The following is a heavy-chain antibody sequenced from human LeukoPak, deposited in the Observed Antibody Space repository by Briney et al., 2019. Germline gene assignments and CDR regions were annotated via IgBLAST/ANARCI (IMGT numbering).Heavy chain of an antibody. J-gene: IGHJ4*02. CDR3: AKESATI. V-gene: IGHV3-23*01. Sequence: GGSPRLSCAASGFTFNIYAMGWVRQAPGKGLEWVATVSSGGSIYYADFVQGRFTISRDNSKNTLYLQMNNLRAEDTAVYYCAKESATIWGQGTLVTVSS. CDR2: VSSGGSI. D-gene: IGHD5-24*01. CDR1: GFTFNIYA.